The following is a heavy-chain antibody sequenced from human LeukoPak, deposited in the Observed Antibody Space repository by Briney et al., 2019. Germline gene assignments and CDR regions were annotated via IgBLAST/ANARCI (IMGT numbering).Heavy chain of an antibody. CDR1: GYSISSGYY. CDR2: IYYSGST. D-gene: IGHD3-10*01. J-gene: IGHJ4*02. Sequence: SETLSLTCTVSGYSISSGYYWGWIRQPPGKGLEWIGSIYYSGSTYYNPSLKSRVTISVDTSKNQFSLKLSSVTAADTAVYYCARHRRSGVYLTYFDYWGQGTLVTVSS. V-gene: IGHV4-38-2*02. CDR3: ARHRRSGVYLTYFDY.